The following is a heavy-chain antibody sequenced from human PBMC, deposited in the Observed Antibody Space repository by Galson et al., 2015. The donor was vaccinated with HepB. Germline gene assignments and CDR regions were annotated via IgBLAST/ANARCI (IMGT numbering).Heavy chain of an antibody. J-gene: IGHJ5*02. V-gene: IGHV3-74*01. CDR1: GFTFSSNW. CDR3: GNWGSS. CDR2: INSDVSTT. D-gene: IGHD7-27*01. Sequence: LRLSCAASGFTFSSNWMQWVRQAPGKGLEWVSRINSDVSTTSYTDSVKGRFTIPRDNAKNTLYLQMNSLRAEDTAVYYCGNWGSSWGQGTLVTVSS.